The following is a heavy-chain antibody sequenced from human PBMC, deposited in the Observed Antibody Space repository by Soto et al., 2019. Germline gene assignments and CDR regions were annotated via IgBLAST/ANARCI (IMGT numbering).Heavy chain of an antibody. CDR2: ITSSSSDM. Sequence: EVQLVESGGGLVRPGGSLRLSCATSGFPFSSYSLNWVRQAPGKGLEWVSSITSSSSDMYYADSVKGRFTISRDNGKDSQYLQMNSLRAEDTAVYYCARMGRSVLDFWGQGTLVTVSS. J-gene: IGHJ4*02. CDR1: GFPFSSYS. CDR3: ARMGRSVLDF. V-gene: IGHV3-21*01. D-gene: IGHD2-15*01.